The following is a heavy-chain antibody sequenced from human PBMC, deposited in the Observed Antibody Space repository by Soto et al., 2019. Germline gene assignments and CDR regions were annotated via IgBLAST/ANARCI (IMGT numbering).Heavy chain of an antibody. J-gene: IGHJ6*02. D-gene: IGHD6-25*01. CDR1: GFTFSSYG. Sequence: GGSLRLSCAASGFTFSSYGMHWVRQAPGKGLEWVAIISYDGSNKYYADSVKGRFTISRDKSKNTLYLQMNSLRAADTAVYYCAKDRLANPPYYYYYYGLDVWGQGTTVTV. CDR2: ISYDGSNK. V-gene: IGHV3-30*18. CDR3: AKDRLANPPYYYYYYGLDV.